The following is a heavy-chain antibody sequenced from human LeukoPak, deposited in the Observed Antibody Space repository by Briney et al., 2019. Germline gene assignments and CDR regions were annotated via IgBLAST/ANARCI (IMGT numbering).Heavy chain of an antibody. Sequence: PGGSLRLSCAASGFRFNSYAMSWVRQAPGKGLEWVSVISGSGASTNYADSVKGRFTISRDNSKNTVYLQMNSLRVEDTAVYYCAKDRGSGWYVFDYWGQGTLVTVSS. CDR1: GFRFNSYA. D-gene: IGHD6-19*01. V-gene: IGHV3-23*01. J-gene: IGHJ4*02. CDR3: AKDRGSGWYVFDY. CDR2: ISGSGAST.